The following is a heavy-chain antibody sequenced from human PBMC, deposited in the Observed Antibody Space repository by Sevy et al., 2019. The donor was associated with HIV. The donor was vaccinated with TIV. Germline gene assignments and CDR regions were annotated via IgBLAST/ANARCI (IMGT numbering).Heavy chain of an antibody. Sequence: GGSLRLSCAASAFTFDDYTRHWVRQVPGKGLEWVSLISWDAKKTDYADSVEGRFTVSRDNRKNSLYLQMNSLRSEDTALYFCAKDIPGYSGFDHWGQGTLVTVSS. V-gene: IGHV3-43*01. CDR2: ISWDAKKT. J-gene: IGHJ4*02. D-gene: IGHD3-10*01. CDR1: AFTFDDYT. CDR3: AKDIPGYSGFDH.